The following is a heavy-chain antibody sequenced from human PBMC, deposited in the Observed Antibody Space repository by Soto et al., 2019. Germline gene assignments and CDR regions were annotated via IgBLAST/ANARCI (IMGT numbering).Heavy chain of an antibody. D-gene: IGHD3-10*01. V-gene: IGHV3-30-3*01. CDR3: ARGTNESGSYYFPMGY. CDR1: GFTFSSYA. Sequence: QVQLVESGGGVVQPGRSLRLSCAASGFTFSSYAMHWVRQAPGKGLEWVAVISYDGSNKYYADSVKGRFTISRDNSKNTLYLQMNSLRAEDTAVYYCARGTNESGSYYFPMGYWGQGTLVTVSS. J-gene: IGHJ4*02. CDR2: ISYDGSNK.